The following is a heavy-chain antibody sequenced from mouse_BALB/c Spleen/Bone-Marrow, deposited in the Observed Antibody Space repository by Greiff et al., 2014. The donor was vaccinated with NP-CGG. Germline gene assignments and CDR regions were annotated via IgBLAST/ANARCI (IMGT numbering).Heavy chain of an antibody. CDR3: ARAPNWDGGAWFAY. CDR1: GFSLTGYG. Sequence: QVQLQQSGPGLVAPSQSLSITCTVSGFSLTGYGVNWVRQPPGRGLEWLGIIWDGGSIDYNSALKSRLSISKDNSKSQVFLKMNSLQTDDTARYYCARAPNWDGGAWFAYWGQGTLVTVSA. V-gene: IGHV2-6-7*01. CDR2: IWDGGSI. D-gene: IGHD4-1*01. J-gene: IGHJ3*01.